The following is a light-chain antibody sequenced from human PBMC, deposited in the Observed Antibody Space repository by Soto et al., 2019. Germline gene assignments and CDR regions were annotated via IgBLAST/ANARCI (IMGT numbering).Light chain of an antibody. CDR2: EVS. Sequence: QSALTQPASVSGSPGQSITISCTGASSDIGGYNYVSWYQQHPGKAPKLMIHEVSNRPSGISNRFSGSKSGNTASLTISGLQDEDEAAHYRSSYTSRSNLVFGTGTKVTV. CDR1: SSDIGGYNY. V-gene: IGLV2-14*01. J-gene: IGLJ1*01. CDR3: SSYTSRSNLV.